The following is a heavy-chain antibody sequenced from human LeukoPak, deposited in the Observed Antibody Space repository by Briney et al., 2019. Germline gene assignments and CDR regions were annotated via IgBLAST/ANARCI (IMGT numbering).Heavy chain of an antibody. CDR2: IYHSGST. Sequence: PSQTLSLTCTVSGGSISSGSYYWSWIRQPPGKGLEWIGYIYHSGSTYYNPSLKSRVTISVDRSKNQFSLKLSSVTAADTAVYYCARAVEDIVVVPAATVPHYFDYWGQGTLVTVSS. J-gene: IGHJ4*02. D-gene: IGHD2-2*01. CDR1: GGSISSGSYY. V-gene: IGHV4-30-2*01. CDR3: ARAVEDIVVVPAATVPHYFDY.